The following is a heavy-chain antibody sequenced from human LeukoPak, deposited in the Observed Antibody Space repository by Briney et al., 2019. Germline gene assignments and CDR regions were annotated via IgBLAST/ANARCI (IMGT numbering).Heavy chain of an antibody. J-gene: IGHJ4*02. Sequence: GGSLRLSCAASGFTFSNYSMNWVRQAPGKGLEWVSSISSESNYIYDADSVKGRFTISRDNAKNSLYLQMNSLRAEDTAVYYCARDYFLDTYGWFDFWGQGTLVTVSS. CDR2: ISSESNYI. V-gene: IGHV3-21*01. CDR3: ARDYFLDTYGWFDF. CDR1: GFTFSNYS. D-gene: IGHD4-17*01.